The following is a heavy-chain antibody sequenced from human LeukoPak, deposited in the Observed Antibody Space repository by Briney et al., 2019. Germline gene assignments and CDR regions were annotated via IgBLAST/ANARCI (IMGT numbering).Heavy chain of an antibody. Sequence: PGGSLRLSCAASGFTFSSYNMNWVRQAPGKGLEWVSSISSRSGYTYYAGSVKGRFTISRDNAKNSLYLRMNSLRAEDTALYYCAGDYGDYTSFWGQGTLVTVSS. CDR1: GFTFSSYN. CDR2: ISSRSGYT. V-gene: IGHV3-21*01. D-gene: IGHD4-17*01. CDR3: AGDYGDYTSF. J-gene: IGHJ4*02.